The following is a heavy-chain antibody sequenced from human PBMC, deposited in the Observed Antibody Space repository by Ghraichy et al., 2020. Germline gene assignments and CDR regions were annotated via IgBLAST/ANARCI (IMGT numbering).Heavy chain of an antibody. D-gene: IGHD6-13*01. CDR3: AKDLIRGKYSSRVPGYFDY. Sequence: GGSLRLSCAASGFTFSSYGMHWVRQATGKGLEWVAFIRYDGSNKYYADSVKGRFTISRDNSKNTLYLQMNSLRAEDTAVYYCAKDLIRGKYSSRVPGYFDYWGQGTLVTVSS. CDR2: IRYDGSNK. CDR1: GFTFSSYG. J-gene: IGHJ4*02. V-gene: IGHV3-30*02.